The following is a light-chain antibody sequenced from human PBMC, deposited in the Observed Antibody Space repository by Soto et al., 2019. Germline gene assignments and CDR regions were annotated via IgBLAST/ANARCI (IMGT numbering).Light chain of an antibody. CDR3: QQLNTFPPFFT. J-gene: IGKJ3*01. Sequence: DIQSTQSPSFLSASVGDRVTITCRASQGIRSYLAWYQQRPGKAPELLIYGASTLRPGGASRFSGSGSGTEFTLTISSLQPEDFATYFCQQLNTFPPFFTFGPGTKVDIK. V-gene: IGKV1-9*01. CDR2: GAS. CDR1: QGIRSY.